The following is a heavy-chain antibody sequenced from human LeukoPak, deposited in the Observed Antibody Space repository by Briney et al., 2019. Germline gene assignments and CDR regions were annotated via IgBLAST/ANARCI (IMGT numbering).Heavy chain of an antibody. D-gene: IGHD2-8*01. CDR1: GFTFTNYG. CDR2: ISNSAI. V-gene: IGHV3-48*01. J-gene: IGHJ1*01. Sequence: GGSLRLSCATSGFTFTNYGMNWVRQAPGKGLEWVSYISNSAILYADSVKGRFTISRDNSKNTLYLQMNSLRAEDTAVYYCASPRSMVYAINQYFQHWGQGTLVAVSS. CDR3: ASPRSMVYAINQYFQH.